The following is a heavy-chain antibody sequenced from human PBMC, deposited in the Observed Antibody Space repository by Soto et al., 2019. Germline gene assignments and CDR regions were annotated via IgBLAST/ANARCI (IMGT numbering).Heavy chain of an antibody. Sequence: PSETLSLTCTVSGGSISYISYCWGWIRQPPGKGLQWIGCMFYSGATYYNPSLKNRVTLSVDTSNNEFSLKLVSVTAPDTAVYYCARHKSGSDWLDPWGQGTLVT. CDR2: MFYSGAT. V-gene: IGHV4-39*01. D-gene: IGHD2-15*01. J-gene: IGHJ5*02. CDR3: ARHKSGSDWLDP. CDR1: GGSISYISYC.